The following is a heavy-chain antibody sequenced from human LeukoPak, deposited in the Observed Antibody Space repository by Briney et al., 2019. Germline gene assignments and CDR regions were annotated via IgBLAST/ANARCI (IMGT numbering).Heavy chain of an antibody. D-gene: IGHD3-3*01. J-gene: IGHJ4*02. CDR2: ISGSGGST. CDR1: GFTFSSYA. CDR3: AKDRKGITIFGVVIMAFDY. V-gene: IGHV3-23*01. Sequence: GGSLRLSCAASGFTFSSYAMSWVRQAPGKGLEWVSAISGSGGSTYYADSVKGRFTISRDNSKNTLYLQMNSLRAEDTAVYYCAKDRKGITIFGVVIMAFDYWGQGTLVTVSS.